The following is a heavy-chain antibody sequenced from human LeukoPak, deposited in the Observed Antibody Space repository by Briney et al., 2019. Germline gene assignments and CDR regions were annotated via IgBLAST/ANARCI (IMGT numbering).Heavy chain of an antibody. CDR3: ARTYYYDSSGYYSYAFDI. J-gene: IGHJ3*02. CDR1: GGSISSYY. V-gene: IGHV4-59*01. Sequence: SETLSLTCTVSGGSISSYYWSWIRQPPGKGLEWIGYIYYSGSTNYNPSLKSRVTISVDTSKNQFSLKLSSVTAADTAVYYCARTYYYDSSGYYSYAFDIWGQGTMVTVSS. CDR2: IYYSGST. D-gene: IGHD3-22*01.